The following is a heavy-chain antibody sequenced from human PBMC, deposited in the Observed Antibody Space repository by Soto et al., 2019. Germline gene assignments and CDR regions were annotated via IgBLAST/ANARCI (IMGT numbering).Heavy chain of an antibody. CDR3: ARDPSSIAARPGYYYYGMDV. D-gene: IGHD6-6*01. CDR1: GGTFSSYA. Sequence: QVQLVQSGAEVKKPGSSVKVSCKASGGTFSSYAISWVRQAPGQGLEWMGGIIPIFGTANYAQKFQGRVTITADESTSTAYMERSSLRSEDTAVYYCARDPSSIAARPGYYYYGMDVWGQGTTVTVSS. V-gene: IGHV1-69*12. J-gene: IGHJ6*02. CDR2: IIPIFGTA.